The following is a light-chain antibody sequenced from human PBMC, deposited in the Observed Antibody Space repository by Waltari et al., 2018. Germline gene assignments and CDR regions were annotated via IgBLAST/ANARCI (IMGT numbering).Light chain of an antibody. CDR2: GAY. V-gene: IGKV3-20*01. J-gene: IGKJ4*01. CDR3: QQYASPPPLT. CDR1: QSVLHNY. Sequence: EIVLTQSPGTLSLSPGESATLSCRASQSVLHNYLAWYQQKPGQPPRLLIYGAYNRATGVPARFSGSGSGTDFTLTISRLEPEDFAVYYCQQYASPPPLTFGGGAKVEIK.